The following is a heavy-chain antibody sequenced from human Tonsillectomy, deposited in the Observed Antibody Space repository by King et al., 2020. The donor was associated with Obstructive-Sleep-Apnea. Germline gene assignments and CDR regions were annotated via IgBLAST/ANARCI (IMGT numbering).Heavy chain of an antibody. D-gene: IGHD3-10*01. CDR1: GGSITTYY. CDR3: VREAPLKGIMIRGEGRIYSYYAMDV. Sequence: VQLQESGPGLVKPSETLSLTCTVSGGSITTYYWSWIRQPPGKGLEWVGYFYYSGSTKYNPSLKSRVTISVDTSKNQFSLNLKSVTAADTAVYYCVREAPLKGIMIRGEGRIYSYYAMDVWGQGTTVTVSS. J-gene: IGHJ6*02. CDR2: FYYSGST. V-gene: IGHV4-59*12.